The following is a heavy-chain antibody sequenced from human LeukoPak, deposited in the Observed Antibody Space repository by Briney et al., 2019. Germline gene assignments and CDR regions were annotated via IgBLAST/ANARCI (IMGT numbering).Heavy chain of an antibody. D-gene: IGHD1-26*01. CDR3: AREDGVVGATSAFDI. Sequence: GGSLRLSCAATGFTFSTYTMNWVRQAPGKGLEWVSSINGRSNYIYYADSMKGRFTISRDNAKNSLYLQMNSLRGDDTAVYYCAREDGVVGATSAFDIWGLGTMVTVSS. CDR1: GFTFSTYT. V-gene: IGHV3-21*01. J-gene: IGHJ3*02. CDR2: INGRSNYI.